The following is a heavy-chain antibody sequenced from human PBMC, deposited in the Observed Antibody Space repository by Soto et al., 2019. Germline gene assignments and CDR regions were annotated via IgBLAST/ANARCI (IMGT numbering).Heavy chain of an antibody. CDR1: GYTFISNA. J-gene: IGHJ6*02. CDR3: ARGAFPPGSNYSYGMDV. D-gene: IGHD2-21*01. Sequence: HVQLVQSGAEVKMPGASVKLSCKAFGYTFISNAMHWVRQAPGQRLEWMGWINTFNGNTKYSQTSQGRVTINRDTAASTVYMALSGLRSDDRALYYCARGAFPPGSNYSYGMDVWGLGTTVSVS. CDR2: INTFNGNT. V-gene: IGHV1-3*04.